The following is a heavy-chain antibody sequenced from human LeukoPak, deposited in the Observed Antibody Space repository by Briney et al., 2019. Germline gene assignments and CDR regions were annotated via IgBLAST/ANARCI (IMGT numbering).Heavy chain of an antibody. J-gene: IGHJ4*02. CDR1: GYSFNNYW. CDR2: IDSGDSDT. CDR3: ARRYCSGGSCFDY. Sequence: GESLKISCKGSGYSFNNYWIGWVRQMPGKGLELMGIIDSGDSDTRYSPSFQGQVTISADKSISTACLQWSSLKASDTAMYYCARRYCSGGSCFDYWGQGTLVTVSS. D-gene: IGHD2-15*01. V-gene: IGHV5-51*01.